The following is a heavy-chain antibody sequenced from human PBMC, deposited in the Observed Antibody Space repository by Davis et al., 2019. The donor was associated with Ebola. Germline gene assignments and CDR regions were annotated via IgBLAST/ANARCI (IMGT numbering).Heavy chain of an antibody. CDR2: VKTKADGGTT. D-gene: IGHD2-2*01. Sequence: PGGSLRLSCAASGFSFTNAWMSWVRQAPGKGLEWVGRVKTKADGGTTDYAAPVKGRFTISRDDSENTVSLQMNSLRTEDTAIYYCATLVAPAVIGGSAGIDYWGRGSLVTVSS. J-gene: IGHJ4*02. CDR1: GFSFTNAW. CDR3: ATLVAPAVIGGSAGIDY. V-gene: IGHV3-15*01.